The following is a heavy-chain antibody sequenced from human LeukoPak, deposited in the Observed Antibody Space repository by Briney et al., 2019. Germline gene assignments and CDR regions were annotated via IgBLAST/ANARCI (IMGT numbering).Heavy chain of an antibody. D-gene: IGHD2-15*01. Sequence: GGSLRLSCAASGFIFSSYGMHWVRQAPGKGLEWVAVISYDGSNKNYADSVKGRFTISRDNSKNTLYPQMNSLRAEDTAVYYCAKEWGLGYCSGGSCYFEYWGQGTLVTVSS. CDR3: AKEWGLGYCSGGSCYFEY. J-gene: IGHJ4*02. CDR1: GFIFSSYG. CDR2: ISYDGSNK. V-gene: IGHV3-30*18.